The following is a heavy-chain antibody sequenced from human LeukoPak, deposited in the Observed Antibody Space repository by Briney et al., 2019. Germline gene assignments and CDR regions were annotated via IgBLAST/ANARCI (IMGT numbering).Heavy chain of an antibody. J-gene: IGHJ3*02. Sequence: SETLSLTCTVSGYSIYSGYYWGWIRQPPGKGLEFIGSINHSGSTYYNPSLKSRVTVSVDTSKNQFSLNLSSVTAAGTAVYYCARVGSTSSLRAFDIWGPGTMVTVSS. CDR2: INHSGST. V-gene: IGHV4-38-2*02. CDR1: GYSIYSGYY. D-gene: IGHD6-6*01. CDR3: ARVGSTSSLRAFDI.